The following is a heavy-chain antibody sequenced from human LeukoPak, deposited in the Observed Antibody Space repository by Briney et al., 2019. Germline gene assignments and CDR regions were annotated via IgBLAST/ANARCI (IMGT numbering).Heavy chain of an antibody. CDR1: GGSISSYY. V-gene: IGHV4-59*01. J-gene: IGHJ5*02. Sequence: PSETLSLTCTVSGGSISSYYWSWIRQPPGKGLEWIGYIYYSGSTNYNPSLKSRVTISVDTSKNQFSLKLSSVTAADTAVYYCARVIVVVSAATYWFDPWGQGTLVTVSS. CDR2: IYYSGST. D-gene: IGHD2-2*01. CDR3: ARVIVVVSAATYWFDP.